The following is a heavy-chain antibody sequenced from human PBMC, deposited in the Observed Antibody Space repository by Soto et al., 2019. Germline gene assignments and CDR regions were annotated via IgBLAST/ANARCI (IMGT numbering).Heavy chain of an antibody. J-gene: IGHJ6*02. V-gene: IGHV4-59*01. CDR1: GDSISSYY. CDR3: ASVSSSWYEGGPYYYGMDV. CDR2: IYYSGST. D-gene: IGHD6-13*01. Sequence: SETLSLTCTVSGDSISSYYWSWIRQPPGKGLEWIGYIYYSGSTNYNPSLKSRVTISVDTSKNQFSLKLSSVTAADTAVYYCASVSSSWYEGGPYYYGMDVWGQGTTVTVSS.